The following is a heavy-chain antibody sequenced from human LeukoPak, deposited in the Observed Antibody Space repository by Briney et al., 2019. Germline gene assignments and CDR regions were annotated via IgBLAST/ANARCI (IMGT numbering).Heavy chain of an antibody. Sequence: SETLSLTCTVSGGSISSYYWSWIRQPPGKGLEWIGYIYYSGSTNYNPSLKSRVTISVDTSKNQFSLKLSSVTAADTAVYYCARGGSSGYDLVGNWFDPWGQGTLVTVSS. CDR3: ARGGSSGYDLVGNWFDP. CDR2: IYYSGST. V-gene: IGHV4-59*12. J-gene: IGHJ5*02. CDR1: GGSISSYY. D-gene: IGHD5-12*01.